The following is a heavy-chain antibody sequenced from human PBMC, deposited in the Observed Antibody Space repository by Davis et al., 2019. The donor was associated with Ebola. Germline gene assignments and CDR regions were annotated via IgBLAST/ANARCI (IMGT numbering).Heavy chain of an antibody. CDR3: ARAYSSGWYPWGDY. J-gene: IGHJ4*02. CDR1: GGSISSSSYY. CDR2: IYYSGST. D-gene: IGHD6-19*01. Sequence: MPSETLSLTCTVSGGSISSSSYYWGWIRQPPGKGLEWIGSIYYSGSTYYNPSLKSRVTISVDTSKNQFSLKLSSVTAADTAVYYCARAYSSGWYPWGDYWGQGTLVTVSS. V-gene: IGHV4-39*01.